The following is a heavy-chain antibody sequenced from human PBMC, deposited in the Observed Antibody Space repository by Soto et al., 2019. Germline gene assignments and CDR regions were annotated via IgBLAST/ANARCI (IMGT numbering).Heavy chain of an antibody. D-gene: IGHD2-8*01. J-gene: IGHJ4*01. CDR1: GCAFSGGC. Sequence: SVRHCFAAGGCAFSGGCSNFIRKAPGKGLVWVSRINSDGSSTSYADSVKGRFTISRDNAKNTLYLQMNSLRAEDTAVYYCAKMGHARTSRDYWIHGTPLTVSP. V-gene: IGHV3-74*01. CDR2: INSDGSST. CDR3: AKMGHARTSRDY.